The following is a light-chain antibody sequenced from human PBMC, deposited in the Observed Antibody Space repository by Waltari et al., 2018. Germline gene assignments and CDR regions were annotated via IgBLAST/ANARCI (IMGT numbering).Light chain of an antibody. Sequence: HSALTHPAPGPGSPGPALTHSCTGSSSDVGRYNFVSWYQQHPGKAPKLMIYDVTDRPSGVSNRFSGSKSGNTASLTISGLQPEDEADYYCSSHTTSSTLVFGGGTRVTVL. J-gene: IGLJ3*02. CDR2: DVT. V-gene: IGLV2-14*03. CDR1: SSDVGRYNF. CDR3: SSHTTSSTLV.